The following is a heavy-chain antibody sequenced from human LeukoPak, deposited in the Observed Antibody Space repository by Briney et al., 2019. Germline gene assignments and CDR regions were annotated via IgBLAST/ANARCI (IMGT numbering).Heavy chain of an antibody. CDR3: ASGRPGYCRGSSCYSTAGFDY. V-gene: IGHV1-2*02. CDR2: VNPNSGGT. CDR1: GYTFIGYY. D-gene: IGHD2-15*01. J-gene: IGHJ4*02. Sequence: ASVNVSCKASGYTFIGYYVHWVRQAPGQGLEWMGWVNPNSGGTDYAQKFQGRITMTRETSISTAYMELNSLRSDDTAVYYCASGRPGYCRGSSCYSTAGFDYWGQGTLVTVSS.